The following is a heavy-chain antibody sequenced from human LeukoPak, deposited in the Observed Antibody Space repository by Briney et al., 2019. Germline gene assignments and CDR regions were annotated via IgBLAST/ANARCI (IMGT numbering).Heavy chain of an antibody. CDR3: AKVMIMFGGVIVSFDY. CDR1: GVTFSSYI. CDR2: ISSSSYI. Sequence: GGSLRLSCAASGVTFSSYIMNWGRQAPGQGLEWVSSISSSSYIYYRDSAKGRFTISRDNAKNSLDLQMNNLRAEDTAVYYCAKVMIMFGGVIVSFDYWGQGTLVTVSS. J-gene: IGHJ4*02. V-gene: IGHV3-21*01. D-gene: IGHD3-16*02.